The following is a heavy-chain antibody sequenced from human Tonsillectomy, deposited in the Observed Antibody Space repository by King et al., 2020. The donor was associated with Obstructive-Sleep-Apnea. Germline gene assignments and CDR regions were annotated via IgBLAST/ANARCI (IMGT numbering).Heavy chain of an antibody. CDR1: GFTFSSYS. Sequence: QLVESGGGLVQPGGSLRLSCGASGFTFSSYSMNWVRQAPGKGLEWVSYISSSSSTIYYADSVQGRFTISRDDAKNSLCLQMNRLRAEDTAVYYCARAVYYDSSGNHHFDYWGQGTLVTVSS. V-gene: IGHV3-48*04. CDR3: ARAVYYDSSGNHHFDY. J-gene: IGHJ4*02. D-gene: IGHD3-22*01. CDR2: ISSSSSTI.